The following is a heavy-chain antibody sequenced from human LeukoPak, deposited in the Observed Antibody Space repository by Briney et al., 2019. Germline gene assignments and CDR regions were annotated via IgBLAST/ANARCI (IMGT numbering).Heavy chain of an antibody. CDR3: ARDQDWNYALDY. Sequence: GGSLRLSCAASGFTFSSYEMNWVRQAPGKGLEWVSYISSSGSTIYYADSVKGRFTISRDNAKNSLYLQMNSLRAEDTAVYYCARDQDWNYALDYWGQGTLVTVSS. CDR2: ISSSGSTI. CDR1: GFTFSSYE. J-gene: IGHJ4*02. D-gene: IGHD1-7*01. V-gene: IGHV3-48*03.